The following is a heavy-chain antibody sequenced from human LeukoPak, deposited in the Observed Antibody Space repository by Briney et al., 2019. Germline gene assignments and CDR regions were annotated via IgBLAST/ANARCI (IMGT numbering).Heavy chain of an antibody. D-gene: IGHD4-23*01. CDR2: VHSDGST. Sequence: GGSLRLSCAASEFSVGSNYMNWVRQAPGKGLEWVSVVHSDGSTYYADSVKGRFTISRDNSKNTLYLQMNSLRAEDTAVYYCARDRPYGGIGDFDYWGQGTLVTVSS. CDR3: ARDRPYGGIGDFDY. J-gene: IGHJ4*02. V-gene: IGHV3-66*01. CDR1: EFSVGSNY.